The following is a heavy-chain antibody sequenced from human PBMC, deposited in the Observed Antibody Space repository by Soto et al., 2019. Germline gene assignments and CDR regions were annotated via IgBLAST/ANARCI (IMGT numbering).Heavy chain of an antibody. CDR1: GGSFSGYY. J-gene: IGHJ5*02. CDR2: INHSGST. V-gene: IGHV4-34*01. CDR3: ARGGGLRFFPIDP. D-gene: IGHD3-3*01. Sequence: SETLSLTCAVYGGSFSGYYWSWIRQPPGKGLEWIGEINHSGSTNYNPSLKSRVTISVDTSKNQFSLKLSSVTAADTAVYYCARGGGLRFFPIDPRGQGTLVTVSS.